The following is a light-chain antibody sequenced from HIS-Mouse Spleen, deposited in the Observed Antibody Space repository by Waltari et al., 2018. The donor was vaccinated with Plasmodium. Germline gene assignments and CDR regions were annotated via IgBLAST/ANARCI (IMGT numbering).Light chain of an antibody. CDR1: SSNIGRKT. V-gene: IGLV1-44*01. Sequence: QSVLTQPPSASGTPGQRVTISCSGSSSNIGRKTVNGYPQLPGTAPKLLIYSNNQLPSGVPDRFSGSKSGTSASLAISGLQSEDEADYYCAAWDDSLNGVVFGGGTKLTVL. J-gene: IGLJ2*01. CDR3: AAWDDSLNGVV. CDR2: SNN.